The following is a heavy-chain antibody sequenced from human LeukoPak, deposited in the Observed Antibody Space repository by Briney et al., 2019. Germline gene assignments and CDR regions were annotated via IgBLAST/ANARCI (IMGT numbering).Heavy chain of an antibody. Sequence: PSQTLSLTCTVSGGSISSGSYYWSWIRQPAGKGLEWIGRIYTSGSTNYNPSLKSRVTISVDTSKNQFSLKLSSVTAADTAVYYCAREMWDIVVVPAAIDYYYYYMDVWGKGTTVTVSS. D-gene: IGHD2-2*02. V-gene: IGHV4-61*02. CDR3: AREMWDIVVVPAAIDYYYYYMDV. CDR2: IYTSGST. CDR1: GGSISSGSYY. J-gene: IGHJ6*03.